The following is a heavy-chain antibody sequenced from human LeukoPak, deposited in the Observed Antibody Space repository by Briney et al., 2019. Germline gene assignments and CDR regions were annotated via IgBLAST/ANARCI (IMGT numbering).Heavy chain of an antibody. CDR3: AGGRVGRRDAFDI. D-gene: IGHD1-26*01. J-gene: IGHJ3*02. CDR1: GGSFSGYY. Sequence: SETLSLTCAVYGGSFSGYYWSWIRQPPGKGLEWIGEINHSGSTNYNPSLKSRVTISVDTSKNQFSLKLSSVTAADTAVYYCAGGRVGRRDAFDIWGQGTMVTVSS. V-gene: IGHV4-34*01. CDR2: INHSGST.